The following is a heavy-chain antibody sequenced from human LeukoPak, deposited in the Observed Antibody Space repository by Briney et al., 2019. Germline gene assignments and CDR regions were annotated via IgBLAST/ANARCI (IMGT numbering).Heavy chain of an antibody. D-gene: IGHD2-2*01. CDR2: INPNDGDT. CDR1: GYTFTHYY. Sequence: SVPVSCQASGYTFTHYYMHWLRQPPAQGFAWMGWINPNDGDTNYPQKFQGRVTMTRDTSISTAHMEVSRLRSDDTAVYYCARANFLYCSSSSCLFYDWGQGTLVTVSS. J-gene: IGHJ4*02. V-gene: IGHV1-2*02. CDR3: ARANFLYCSSSSCLFYD.